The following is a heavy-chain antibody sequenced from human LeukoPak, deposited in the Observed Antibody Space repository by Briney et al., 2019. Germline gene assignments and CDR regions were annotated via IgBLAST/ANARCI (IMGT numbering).Heavy chain of an antibody. J-gene: IGHJ1*01. CDR1: GGSFSGYY. V-gene: IGHV4-34*01. Sequence: SETLSLTCAVYGGSFSGYYWSWIRQPPGKGLEWIGEINHSGSTNYNPSLKSRVTISVDTSKNQFSLKLSSVTAADTAVYYCAKPGLRGDYPPAEYFQHWGQGTLVTVSS. D-gene: IGHD4-17*01. CDR3: AKPGLRGDYPPAEYFQH. CDR2: INHSGST.